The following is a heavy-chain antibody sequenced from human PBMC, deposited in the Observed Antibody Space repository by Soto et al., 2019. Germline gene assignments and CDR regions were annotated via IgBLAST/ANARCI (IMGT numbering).Heavy chain of an antibody. Sequence: GGSLRLSCAASGFTFSSYAMSWVRQAPGKGLEWVSAISGSGGSTYYADSVKGRFTISRDNSKNTLYLQMNSLRAEDTAVYYCASAGAARATITIFGVAPYYYYGMDVWGQGTTVTVSS. CDR3: ASAGAARATITIFGVAPYYYYGMDV. V-gene: IGHV3-23*01. J-gene: IGHJ6*02. CDR2: ISGSGGST. CDR1: GFTFSSYA. D-gene: IGHD3-3*01.